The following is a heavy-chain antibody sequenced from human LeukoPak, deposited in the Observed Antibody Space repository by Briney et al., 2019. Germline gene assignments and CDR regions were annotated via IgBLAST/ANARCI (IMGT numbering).Heavy chain of an antibody. CDR2: THIDGTT. V-gene: IGHV3-66*01. CDR1: GLSVSSSY. CDR3: ARNRNWYFDL. Sequence: PGGSLRLSCAASGLSVSSSYINWVRQAPGKGLEWVAITHIDGTTYYADSLRGRFTISRDFSRNTVSLQTNSLRAEDTAVYYCARNRNWYFDLWGRGTLVTVSS. J-gene: IGHJ2*01.